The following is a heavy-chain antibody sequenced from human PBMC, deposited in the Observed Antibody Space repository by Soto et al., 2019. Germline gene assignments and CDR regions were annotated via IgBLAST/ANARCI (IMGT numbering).Heavy chain of an antibody. J-gene: IGHJ4*02. Sequence: SETLCHTCAVSDSSISRSNWWSWDRQPPGKGLEWIGEIYHSGSTNYNPSLKSRVTISVDKSKNQFSLKLSSVTAADTAVYYCARVLVCSGGSCYPGFDYWGQRTLVTVSS. CDR3: ARVLVCSGGSCYPGFDY. V-gene: IGHV4-4*02. CDR1: DSSISRSNW. CDR2: IYHSGST. D-gene: IGHD2-15*01.